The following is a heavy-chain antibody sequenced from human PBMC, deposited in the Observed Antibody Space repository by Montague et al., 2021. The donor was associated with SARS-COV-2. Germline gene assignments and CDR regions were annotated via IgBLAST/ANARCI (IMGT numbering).Heavy chain of an antibody. Sequence: SETLSLTCTVSGGSITTTSHYWGWIRQPPGKGLEWIGSIYYSGYTHYNPSLKTRLTLSVDTSTNQFSLKLSSVTAADTAVYHCARLGPGPQGEESWGQGTVAIVSS. J-gene: IGHJ5*02. V-gene: IGHV4-39*01. D-gene: IGHD3-16*01. CDR3: ARLGPGPQGEES. CDR2: IYYSGYT. CDR1: GGSITTTSHY.